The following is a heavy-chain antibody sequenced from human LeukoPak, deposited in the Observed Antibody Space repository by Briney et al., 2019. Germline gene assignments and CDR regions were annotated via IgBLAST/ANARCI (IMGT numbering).Heavy chain of an antibody. D-gene: IGHD1-26*01. CDR3: ARPNEVGNDFDY. CDR2: IIPILGIA. Sequence: SVKVSCKASGGTFSSYAISWVRQAPGQGLEWMGRIIPILGIANYAQKFQGRVTITADKSTSTAYMELSSLRSEDTAVYYCARPNEVGNDFDYWGQGTLATVSS. CDR1: GGTFSSYA. J-gene: IGHJ4*02. V-gene: IGHV1-69*04.